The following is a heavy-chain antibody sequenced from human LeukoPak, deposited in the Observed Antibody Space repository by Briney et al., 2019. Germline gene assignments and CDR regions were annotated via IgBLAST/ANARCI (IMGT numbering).Heavy chain of an antibody. J-gene: IGHJ4*02. CDR2: ISGTSIYI. Sequence: PGGSLRLSCAASGFTLSSYSMNWVRQAPGKGLEWVSSISGTSIYIYYADSVKGRFTISRDNAKNPLYLQMNSLRAEDTAVYYCARENPPDYWGQGTLVTVSS. CDR1: GFTLSSYS. CDR3: ARENPPDY. V-gene: IGHV3-21*01.